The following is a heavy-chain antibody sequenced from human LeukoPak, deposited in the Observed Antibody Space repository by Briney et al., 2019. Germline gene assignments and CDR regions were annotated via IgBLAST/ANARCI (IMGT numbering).Heavy chain of an antibody. D-gene: IGHD4-17*01. CDR1: GGSISSYY. J-gene: IGHJ4*02. Sequence: SETLSLTCTVSGGSISSYYWNWIRQPPGKGLEWIGEINHSGSTNYNPSLKSRVTISVDTSKNQFSLKLSSVTAEDTAVYYCARVSPNTVTTLQYFDYWGQGTLVTVSS. CDR2: INHSGST. CDR3: ARVSPNTVTTLQYFDY. V-gene: IGHV4-34*01.